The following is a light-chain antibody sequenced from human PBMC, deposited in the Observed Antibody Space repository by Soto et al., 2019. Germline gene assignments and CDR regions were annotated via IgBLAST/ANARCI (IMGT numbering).Light chain of an antibody. CDR1: QSVSSSY. CDR2: GAS. Sequence: EIGLTQSPGTLSLSPGERATLSCRASQSVSSSYLAWYQQKPGQAPRLLIYGASSRATGIPDRFSGSGSGTDFTLTISRLEPEDFAVYYCQQYGSSQYTFGQGTQLEIK. J-gene: IGKJ2*01. V-gene: IGKV3-20*01. CDR3: QQYGSSQYT.